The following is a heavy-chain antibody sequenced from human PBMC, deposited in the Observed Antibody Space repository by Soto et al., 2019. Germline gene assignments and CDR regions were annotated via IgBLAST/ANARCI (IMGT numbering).Heavy chain of an antibody. CDR3: ARTSLVVAAATREDY. J-gene: IGHJ4*02. D-gene: IGHD2-15*01. Sequence: EVQLVESGGALVQPGGSLRLSCAASGFTFSSYWMHWVRQAPGKGLVWVSRINSDGRSTSYADSVKGRFSISRDNAKNTLYPQMNSLRAEDTAVYYCARTSLVVAAATREDYWGQGTLVTVSS. CDR1: GFTFSSYW. V-gene: IGHV3-74*01. CDR2: INSDGRST.